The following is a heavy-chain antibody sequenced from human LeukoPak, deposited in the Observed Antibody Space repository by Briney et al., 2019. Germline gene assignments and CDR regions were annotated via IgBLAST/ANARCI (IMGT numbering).Heavy chain of an antibody. D-gene: IGHD3-16*01. CDR2: IYPPTGGT. Sequence: ASVKVSCKTSGYTFTAYHMHWVRQAPGQGLEFVGWIYPPTGGTVLAGKFQGRVTMTRDTSIAAAYMELSGLTFDDTAVYYCVRENWYYDHWGQGTPVTVSS. CDR1: GYTFTAYH. CDR3: VRENWYYDH. J-gene: IGHJ4*02. V-gene: IGHV1-2*02.